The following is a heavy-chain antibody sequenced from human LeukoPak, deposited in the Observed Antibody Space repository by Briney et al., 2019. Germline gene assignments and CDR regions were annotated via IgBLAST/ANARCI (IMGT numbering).Heavy chain of an antibody. D-gene: IGHD3-22*01. CDR3: ARDGDSSGYHDY. CDR2: IYTSGST. CDR1: GSSISSYY. Sequence: SETLSLTCTVSGSSISSYYWSWIRPPAGEGLGWIGRIYTSGSTNYNPSLKSRVTMSVDTSKNQSSLKLSSVTAADTAVYYCARDGDSSGYHDYWGQGTLVTVSS. J-gene: IGHJ4*02. V-gene: IGHV4-4*07.